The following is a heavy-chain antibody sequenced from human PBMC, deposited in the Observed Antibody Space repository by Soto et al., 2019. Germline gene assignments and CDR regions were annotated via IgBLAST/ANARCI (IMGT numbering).Heavy chain of an antibody. D-gene: IGHD3-16*01. V-gene: IGHV4-31*03. CDR2: IYYSGST. CDR3: AREGWGNHNWFDP. J-gene: IGHJ5*02. CDR1: GGSISSGGYY. Sequence: QVQLQESGPGLVKPSQTLSLTCTVSGGSISSGGYYWSWIRQHPGKGLEWIGYIYYSGSTYYNQSLKSRITISVDTSKNHCSLKVSSVTAADTAVYYCAREGWGNHNWFDPWGQGTLVTVSS.